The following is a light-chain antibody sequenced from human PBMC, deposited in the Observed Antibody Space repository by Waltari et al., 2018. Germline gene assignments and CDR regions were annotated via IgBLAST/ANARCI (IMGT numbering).Light chain of an antibody. Sequence: ELTQSPDSLPVTLGERATIICRSSQSVLYRSNYKNYLAWFQQKPGQPPKLLIRWASTRESGVPDRFSGSGSDTDFTLTISSLQAEDVAVYYCQQYLTLPYSFGQGTKLEIK. V-gene: IGKV4-1*01. CDR1: QSVLYRSNYKNY. J-gene: IGKJ2*03. CDR2: WAS. CDR3: QQYLTLPYS.